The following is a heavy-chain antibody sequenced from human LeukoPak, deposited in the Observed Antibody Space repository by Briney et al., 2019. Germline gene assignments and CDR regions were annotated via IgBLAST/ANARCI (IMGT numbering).Heavy chain of an antibody. Sequence: GASVKVSCKASGYTFTSYGITWVRQAPGQGLEWMGWISGYNGNTNYAQKFQGRVTMTTDTSTSTVYMELSSLRSEDTAVYYCARDYLKVVVAPTTPSAGHMDFWGQGTLVTVSS. CDR2: ISGYNGNT. CDR1: GYTFTSYG. CDR3: ARDYLKVVVAPTTPSAGHMDF. J-gene: IGHJ4*02. V-gene: IGHV1-18*01. D-gene: IGHD2-15*01.